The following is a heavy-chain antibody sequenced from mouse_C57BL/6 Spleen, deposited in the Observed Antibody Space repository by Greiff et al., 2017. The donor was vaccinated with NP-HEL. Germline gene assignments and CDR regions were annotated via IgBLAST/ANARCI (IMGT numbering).Heavy chain of an antibody. V-gene: IGHV1-82*01. D-gene: IGHD2-1*01. Sequence: QVQLQQSGPELVKPGASVKISCKASGYAFSSSWMNWVKQRPGKGLEWIGRIYPGDGDTNYNGKFKGKATLTADKSSSTAYMQLSSLTSEDSAVYFCAREGIYSFFAYWGQGTLVTVSA. J-gene: IGHJ3*01. CDR1: GYAFSSSW. CDR2: IYPGDGDT. CDR3: AREGIYSFFAY.